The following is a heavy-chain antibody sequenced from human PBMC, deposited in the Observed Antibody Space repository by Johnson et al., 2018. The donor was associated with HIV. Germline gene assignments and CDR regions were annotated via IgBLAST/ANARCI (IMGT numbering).Heavy chain of an antibody. CDR3: AKDKNYGRVGDAVDI. CDR1: GFTFSSYW. V-gene: IGHV3-7*04. CDR2: IKQDGSEK. J-gene: IGHJ3*02. D-gene: IGHD3-10*02. Sequence: VQLVESGGGLVQPGGSLRLSCAASGFTFSSYWMSWVRQAPGKGLEWVANIKQDGSEKYYVDSVKGRFTISRDNAKNTMYLQMNSLRVEDTAVYYCAKDKNYGRVGDAVDIWGQGTMVTVS.